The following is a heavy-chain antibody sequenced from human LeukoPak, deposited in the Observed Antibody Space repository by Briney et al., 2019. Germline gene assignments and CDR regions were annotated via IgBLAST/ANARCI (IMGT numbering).Heavy chain of an antibody. D-gene: IGHD5-24*01. CDR2: IYYSGST. J-gene: IGHJ4*02. V-gene: IGHV4-59*01. CDR1: GGSISSYY. CDR3: ARDVFRDGYNYGDAN. Sequence: SETLSLTCTVSGGSISSYYWSWIRQPPGKGLEWIGYIYYSGSTNYSPSLKSRVTISADTSKKQFSLKLSSVTAADTAVYYCARDVFRDGYNYGDANWGQGTLVTVSS.